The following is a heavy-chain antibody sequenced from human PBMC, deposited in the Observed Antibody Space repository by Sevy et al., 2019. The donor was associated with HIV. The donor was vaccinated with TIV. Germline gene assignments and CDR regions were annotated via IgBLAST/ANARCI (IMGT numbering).Heavy chain of an antibody. CDR1: DGSFSGYY. J-gene: IGHJ5*02. Sequence: SETLSLTCAVHDGSFSGYYWNWIRQLPGKGLEWVGEINESGITYYNPSLKSRVTISVATSKKQFSLKLHSVTAVDSAVYFCARSPPVVVVPGAPSWFDPWGQGTLVTVSS. CDR2: INESGIT. V-gene: IGHV4-34*01. D-gene: IGHD2-2*01. CDR3: ARSPPVVVVPGAPSWFDP.